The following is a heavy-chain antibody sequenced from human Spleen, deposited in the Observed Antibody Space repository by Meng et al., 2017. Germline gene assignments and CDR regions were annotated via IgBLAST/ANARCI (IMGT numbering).Heavy chain of an antibody. CDR3: ARLAYGDYGNWFDP. CDR1: GTSIRISKW. V-gene: IGHV4-4*02. J-gene: IGHJ5*02. CDR2: INHSGST. D-gene: IGHD4-17*01. Sequence: GVCKLWGPPSLTAAVPGTSIRISKWWSGVRQPPGRGLEWIGEINHSGSTNYNPSLKSRVTISVDTSKNQFSLKLSSVTAADTAVYYCARLAYGDYGNWFDPWGQGTLVTVSS.